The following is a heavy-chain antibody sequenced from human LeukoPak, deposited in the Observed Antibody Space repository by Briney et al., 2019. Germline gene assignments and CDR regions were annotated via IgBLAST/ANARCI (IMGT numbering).Heavy chain of an antibody. CDR3: ARSLPGLDV. V-gene: IGHV3-74*01. J-gene: IGHJ6*02. Sequence: PGGSLRLSCEISGFIFIDYWMHWVRQVPGKGPVWVSRINPDGTATNYADSVKGRFIISRDNAKNTLYLQMNSLRVEGTAMYYCARSLPGLDVWGQGTTVTVSS. CDR1: GFIFIDYW. CDR2: INPDGTAT.